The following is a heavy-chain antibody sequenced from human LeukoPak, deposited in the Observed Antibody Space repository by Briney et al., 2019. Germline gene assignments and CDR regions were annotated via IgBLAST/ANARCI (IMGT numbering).Heavy chain of an antibody. CDR3: ARAIRTTVAYFDY. CDR2: IYHSGST. D-gene: IGHD4-23*01. J-gene: IGHJ4*02. CDR1: GGSISSSNW. Sequence: SETLSLTCAVSGGSISSSNWWSWVRQPPGKGLEWIGEIYHSGSTNYNPSLKSRVTISVDKSKNQFSLKLSSETAADTAVYYCARAIRTTVAYFDYWGQGTLVTVSS. V-gene: IGHV4-4*02.